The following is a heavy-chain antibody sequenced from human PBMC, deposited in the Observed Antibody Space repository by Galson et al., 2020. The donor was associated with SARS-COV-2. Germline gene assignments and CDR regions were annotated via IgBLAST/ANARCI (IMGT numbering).Heavy chain of an antibody. CDR2: IYPGDLPT. D-gene: IGHD3-22*01. CDR3: ARHYDMSGYYYRGAFYFDY. Sequence: ASLRPSCQGYGYRFTSSWIVWVRQPPGEGLERMGMIYPGDLPTRYSPSFQGQVTIPADKSITTAYLQCRSLKASDAALYYCARHYDMSGYYYRGAFYFDYWGPGSLVTVSS. CDR1: GYRFTSSW. V-gene: IGHV5-51*01. J-gene: IGHJ4*02.